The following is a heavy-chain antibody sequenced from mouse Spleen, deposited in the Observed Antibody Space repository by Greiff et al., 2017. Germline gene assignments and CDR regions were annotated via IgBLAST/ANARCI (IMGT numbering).Heavy chain of an antibody. D-gene: IGHD1-1*01. CDR1: GFTFSSYA. V-gene: IGHV5-9*04. CDR2: ISSGGGNT. J-gene: IGHJ2*01. CDR3: ARHSPLLYYYGSSFDY. Sequence: EVKVVESGGGLVKLGGSLKLSCAASGFTFSSYAMSWVRQTPEKRLEWVATISSGGGNTYYPDSVKGRFTISRDNAKNTLYLQMSSLKSEDTAMYYCARHSPLLYYYGSSFDYWGQGTTLTVSS.